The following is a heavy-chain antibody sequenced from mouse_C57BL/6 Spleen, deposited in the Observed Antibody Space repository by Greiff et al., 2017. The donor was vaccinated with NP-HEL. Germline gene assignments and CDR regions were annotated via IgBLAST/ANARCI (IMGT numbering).Heavy chain of an antibody. J-gene: IGHJ1*03. CDR1: GYTFTDYY. Sequence: EVQLQQSGPELVKPGASVKISCKASGYTFTDYYMNWVKQSHGKSLEWIGDINPNNGGTSYNQKFKGKATLTVDKSSSTAYMELRSLTSEDSAVYYCARKNGYYLHWYFDVWGTGTTVTVSS. V-gene: IGHV1-26*01. CDR3: ARKNGYYLHWYFDV. D-gene: IGHD2-3*01. CDR2: INPNNGGT.